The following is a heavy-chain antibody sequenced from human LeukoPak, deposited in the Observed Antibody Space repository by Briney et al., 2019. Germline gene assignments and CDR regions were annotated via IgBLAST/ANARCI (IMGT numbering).Heavy chain of an antibody. CDR3: ARASSGWCSDYYYYGMDV. Sequence: ASVKVSCKASGYTFTSYYMHWVRQAPGQGLEWMGMINPSGGSTSYAQKFQGRVTMTRDTSTSTVYMELSSLRPEDTAVYYCARASSGWCSDYYYYGMDVWGQGTTVTVSS. CDR1: GYTFTSYY. V-gene: IGHV1-46*01. J-gene: IGHJ6*02. CDR2: INPSGGST. D-gene: IGHD6-19*01.